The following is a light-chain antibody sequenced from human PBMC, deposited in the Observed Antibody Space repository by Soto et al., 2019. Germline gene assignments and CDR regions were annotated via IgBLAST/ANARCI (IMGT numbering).Light chain of an antibody. CDR2: DVS. CDR1: SSDVGGYNF. Sequence: QSALTQPHSVSGAPGQSVTISCTGTSSDVGGYNFVSWYQQHPGKAPKLMIFDVSKRPSGVPDRLSGSKSGNTASLTISGLQAEDEADYYCCSYAGSYTYVFGTGTKVTVL. V-gene: IGLV2-11*01. J-gene: IGLJ1*01. CDR3: CSYAGSYTYV.